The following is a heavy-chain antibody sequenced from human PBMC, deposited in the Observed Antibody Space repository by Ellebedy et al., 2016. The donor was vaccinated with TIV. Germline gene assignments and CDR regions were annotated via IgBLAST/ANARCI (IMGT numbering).Heavy chain of an antibody. D-gene: IGHD1-14*01. CDR2: ISGSGGST. CDR3: VRHRGYNFDV. CDR1: GFTFSSYA. J-gene: IGHJ3*01. Sequence: GESLKISCAASGFTFSSYAMSWVRQAPGKGLEWVSAISGSGGSTYYADSVKGRFTISRDNSKNTLYLQMNSLRAEDTALYYCVRHRGYNFDVWGQGTMVTVAS. V-gene: IGHV3-23*01.